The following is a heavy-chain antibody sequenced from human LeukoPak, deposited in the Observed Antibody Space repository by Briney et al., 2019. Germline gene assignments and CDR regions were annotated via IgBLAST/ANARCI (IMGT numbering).Heavy chain of an antibody. D-gene: IGHD2-15*01. V-gene: IGHV4-34*01. Sequence: SETLSLTCAVYGGSFSGYYWSWIRQPPGKGLEWIGEINHSGSTNYNPSLKSRVTISVDTSKNQFSLKLSSVTAADTAVYYCAREARYCSGGSCYSISSRYYYYYMDVWGKGTTVTISS. CDR3: AREARYCSGGSCYSISSRYYYYYMDV. CDR1: GGSFSGYY. J-gene: IGHJ6*03. CDR2: INHSGST.